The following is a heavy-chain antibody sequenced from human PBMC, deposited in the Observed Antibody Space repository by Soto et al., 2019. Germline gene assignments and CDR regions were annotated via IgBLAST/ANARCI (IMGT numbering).Heavy chain of an antibody. Sequence: TLCVQCMLSGGYVSSGGYYWSWIRKLPGKGLEWIGYIYFSGGTYYNPSLKSRLTISLDTSKNQFSINLGSVTAADTAVYFCATSSGSYSDYWGRGTLGTVS. CDR2: IYFSGGT. CDR3: ATSSGSYSDY. J-gene: IGHJ4*02. D-gene: IGHD1-26*01. CDR1: GGYVSSGGYY. V-gene: IGHV4-31*03.